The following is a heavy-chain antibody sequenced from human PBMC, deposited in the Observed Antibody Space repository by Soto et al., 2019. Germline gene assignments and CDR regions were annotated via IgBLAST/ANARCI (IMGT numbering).Heavy chain of an antibody. CDR2: ISSSTSYI. V-gene: IGHV3-21*01. CDR1: GFTFSSYS. Sequence: PGGSLRLSCAASGFTFSSYSMNWVRQAPGKGLEWVSSISSSTSYIYYADSVKGRFTISRDNAKNSLYLQMNSLRAEDTAVYYCVRSVIPAAHNWFGPWGQGNLVTVSS. J-gene: IGHJ5*02. D-gene: IGHD2-2*01. CDR3: VRSVIPAAHNWFGP.